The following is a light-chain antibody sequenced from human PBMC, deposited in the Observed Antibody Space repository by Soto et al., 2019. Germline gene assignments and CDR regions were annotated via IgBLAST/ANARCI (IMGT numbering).Light chain of an antibody. J-gene: IGKJ1*01. CDR3: QQYDSARWT. CDR2: GAS. Sequence: EIVSTQPPGTLSLSPGGRATLSCSASQSVSSSYLAWYQQKPGQAPRLLIYGASSRATGIPDRFSGSGSGTDFTLTISRLEPEDFAVYYCQQYDSARWTFGLGTKVDIK. V-gene: IGKV3-20*01. CDR1: QSVSSSY.